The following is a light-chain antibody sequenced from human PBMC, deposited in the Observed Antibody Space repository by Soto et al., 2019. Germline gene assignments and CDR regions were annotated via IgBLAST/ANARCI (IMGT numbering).Light chain of an antibody. CDR2: DVS. CDR1: SSDVGAYDY. V-gene: IGLV2-14*03. J-gene: IGLJ1*01. CDR3: ESYTSGNLYV. Sequence: HSALTQPASVSGSLGQSITISCTGTSSDVGAYDYVSWYQQHPGKVPKLMIYDVSNRPSGVSNRFSGSKSGNTASLNISGLQAEDEAEYYCESYTSGNLYVFGTGTKLTVL.